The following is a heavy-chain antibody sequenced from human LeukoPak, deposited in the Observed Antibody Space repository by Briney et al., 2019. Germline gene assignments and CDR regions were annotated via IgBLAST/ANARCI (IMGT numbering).Heavy chain of an antibody. J-gene: IGHJ4*02. CDR3: ARVSGGYDSSGYYLFDY. CDR1: YTFTXXY. Sequence: YTFTXXYMHWVRQAPGQGLEWMGWINPNSGGTNYAQKFQGRVTMTRDTSISTAYMELSRLRSDDTAVYYCARVSGGYDSSGYYLFDYWGQGTLVTVSS. D-gene: IGHD3-22*01. V-gene: IGHV1-2*02. CDR2: INPNSGGT.